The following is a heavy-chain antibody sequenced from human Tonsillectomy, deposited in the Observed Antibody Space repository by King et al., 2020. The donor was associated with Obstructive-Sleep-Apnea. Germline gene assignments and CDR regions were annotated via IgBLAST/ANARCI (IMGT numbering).Heavy chain of an antibody. Sequence: VQLVQSGGGLVQPGGSLRLSCAASGFTFSSYAMSWVRQAPGKGLEWVSAISGSGGSTYYADSVKGRFTISRDNSKNKRDLQMNSLRAEDTAVSYCAKVFMMGMTTVTPNWFDPWGQGTLVTVSS. D-gene: IGHD4-17*01. CDR1: GFTFSSYA. J-gene: IGHJ5*02. V-gene: IGHV3-23*04. CDR3: AKVFMMGMTTVTPNWFDP. CDR2: ISGSGGST.